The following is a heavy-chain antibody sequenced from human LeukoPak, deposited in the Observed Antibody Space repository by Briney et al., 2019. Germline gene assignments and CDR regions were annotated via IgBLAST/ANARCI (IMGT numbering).Heavy chain of an antibody. J-gene: IGHJ4*02. V-gene: IGHV4-30-4*01. CDR2: IYYSGST. CDR1: GGSISSGDYY. Sequence: SETLSLTCTVSGGSISSGDYYWSWIRQPPGKGMEGVGYIYYSGSTYDNPSLKSRVTISVDTSKNQFSLKPSSITAADTAVYYCASSIVVVPAAPFDYWGQGTLVTVSS. CDR3: ASSIVVVPAAPFDY. D-gene: IGHD2-2*01.